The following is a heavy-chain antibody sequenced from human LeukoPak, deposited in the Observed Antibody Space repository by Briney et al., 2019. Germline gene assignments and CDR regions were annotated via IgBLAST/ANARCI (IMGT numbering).Heavy chain of an antibody. CDR2: IYYRGST. CDR1: GGSISSYY. D-gene: IGHD6-13*01. CDR3: ARFAAAEDSNWFDP. J-gene: IGHJ5*02. V-gene: IGHV4-59*01. Sequence: TSETLSLTCTVSGGSISSYYWSWIRQPPGKGLEWIGYIYYRGSTNSNPSLKTRVTISVDTSMNQFSLTLSSVTAADTAVYYCARFAAAEDSNWFDPWGQGTLVTVSS.